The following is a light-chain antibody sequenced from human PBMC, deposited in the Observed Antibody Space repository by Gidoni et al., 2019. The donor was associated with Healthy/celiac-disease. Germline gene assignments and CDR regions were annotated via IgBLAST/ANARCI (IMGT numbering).Light chain of an antibody. V-gene: IGKV1-39*01. CDR1: QSISSY. Sequence: DIQMTQSPSSLSASVGDRVTITCRASQSISSYLTWYQQKPGKAPKLLIYAASSLQSGVPSRFSGSGSGTDFTLTISSLQPEDFATYYCQQSYSTLSWTCGQGTKVEIK. CDR2: AAS. J-gene: IGKJ1*01. CDR3: QQSYSTLSWT.